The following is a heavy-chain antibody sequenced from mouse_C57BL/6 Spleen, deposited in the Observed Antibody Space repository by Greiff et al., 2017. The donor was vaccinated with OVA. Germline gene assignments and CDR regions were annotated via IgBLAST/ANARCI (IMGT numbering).Heavy chain of an antibody. Sequence: EVQRVESGGGLVQSGRSLRLSCATSGFTFSDFYMEWVRQAPGKGLEWIAASRTKANDYTTEYSASVKGRFIVSRDTSQSILYLQMNALRAEDTAIYYCARDGWEGFYAMDYWGQGTSVTVSS. CDR1: GFTFSDFY. J-gene: IGHJ4*01. D-gene: IGHD2-3*01. CDR3: ARDGWEGFYAMDY. CDR2: SRTKANDYTT. V-gene: IGHV7-1*01.